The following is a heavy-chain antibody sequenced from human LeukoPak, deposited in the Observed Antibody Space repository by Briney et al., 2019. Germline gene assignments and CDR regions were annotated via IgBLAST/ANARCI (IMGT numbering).Heavy chain of an antibody. CDR2: IKSKTDGGTT. CDR1: GFTFSNAW. Sequence: NPGGSLRLSCAASGFTFSNAWMSWVRQAPGKGLEWVGRIKSKTDGGTTDYAAPVKGRFTISRHDSKNTRYLQMNSLKTEDTAVYYCTTAPVITMILMYYFDYWGQGTLVTVSS. D-gene: IGHD3-22*01. V-gene: IGHV3-15*01. J-gene: IGHJ4*02. CDR3: TTAPVITMILMYYFDY.